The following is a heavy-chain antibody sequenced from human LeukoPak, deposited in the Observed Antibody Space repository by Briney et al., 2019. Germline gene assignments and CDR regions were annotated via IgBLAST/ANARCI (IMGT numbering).Heavy chain of an antibody. D-gene: IGHD1-1*01. V-gene: IGHV5-51*01. CDR1: GYNFTNYW. Sequence: GESLKISCKGCGYNFTNYWIAWVRQMPGKGLEWMGIIYPGDSDTRYSPSFQGQVTISADKSISTAYLQWSSLKASDTAMYYCARHETGSYFDYWGQGTLVTVSS. CDR2: IYPGDSDT. J-gene: IGHJ4*02. CDR3: ARHETGSYFDY.